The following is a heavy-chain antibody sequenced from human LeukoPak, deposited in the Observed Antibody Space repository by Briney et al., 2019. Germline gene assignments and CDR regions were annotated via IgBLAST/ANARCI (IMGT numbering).Heavy chain of an antibody. D-gene: IGHD4-23*01. CDR3: AAERRGSSYYDGKEAFDH. Sequence: PGGSLRLSCAASGFTFSSYSMNWVRQAPGKGLEWVSSISSSSSYIYYADSVKGRFTISRDNAKNSLYLQINSLRDEDTAVYYCAAERRGSSYYDGKEAFDHWGQGTLVAVSS. J-gene: IGHJ4*02. V-gene: IGHV3-21*01. CDR2: ISSSSSYI. CDR1: GFTFSSYS.